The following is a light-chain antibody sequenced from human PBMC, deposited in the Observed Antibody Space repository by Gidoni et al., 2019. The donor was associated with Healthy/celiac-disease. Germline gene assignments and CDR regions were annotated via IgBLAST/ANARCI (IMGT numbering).Light chain of an antibody. Sequence: ERVMTQSPATLSVSPGERATLSCRASQSVSSNLAWYQQKPGQAPRLLIYGASTRATGIPARFSGSGSGTEFTLTISSLQSEDFAVYYCQQYYNWPPAFGQGTRLEIK. CDR1: QSVSSN. V-gene: IGKV3-15*01. CDR3: QQYYNWPPA. CDR2: GAS. J-gene: IGKJ5*01.